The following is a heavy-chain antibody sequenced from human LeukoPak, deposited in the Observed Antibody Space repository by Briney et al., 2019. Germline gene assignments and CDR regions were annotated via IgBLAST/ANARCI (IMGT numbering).Heavy chain of an antibody. CDR2: IKQDGSDK. V-gene: IGHV3-7*01. CDR1: GFTFSSHW. CDR3: ARVLKGQRSYDFWSGYYKNWFDP. Sequence: PGGSLRLSCAASGFTFSSHWMSWVRQAPGKGLVWVANIKQDGSDKYYVDSVEGRFTISRDNAKNSLYLQMNSLRAEDTAVYYCARVLKGQRSYDFWSGYYKNWFDPWGQGTLVTVSS. D-gene: IGHD3-3*01. J-gene: IGHJ5*02.